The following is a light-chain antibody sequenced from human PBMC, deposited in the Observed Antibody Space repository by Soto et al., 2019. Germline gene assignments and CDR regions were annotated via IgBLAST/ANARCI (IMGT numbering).Light chain of an antibody. Sequence: EIVLTQSPVTLSLSPGQRATLSCRARQSVYNFLAWYQQKPGQAPRLLISDASERATGIPARFSVSGSGTDFTLTISSLEPEDFAIYYCQQRAKWPLTFGGGTKVDIK. J-gene: IGKJ4*01. V-gene: IGKV3-11*01. CDR1: QSVYNF. CDR3: QQRAKWPLT. CDR2: DAS.